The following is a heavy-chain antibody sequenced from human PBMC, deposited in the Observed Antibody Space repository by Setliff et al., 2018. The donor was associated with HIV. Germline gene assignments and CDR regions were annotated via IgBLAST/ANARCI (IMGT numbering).Heavy chain of an antibody. Sequence: SETLSLTCSVSGDSITSTTWWTWVRQPPGKGLEWIGEIYHSGRTNYNPSLKSRVTISVDTSKNQFSLKLSSVTAADTAVYYCARDDYLDSSGYEGASYWGRGTLVTVSS. D-gene: IGHD3-22*01. CDR2: IYHSGRT. CDR1: GDSITSTTW. CDR3: ARDDYLDSSGYEGASY. J-gene: IGHJ4*02. V-gene: IGHV4-4*02.